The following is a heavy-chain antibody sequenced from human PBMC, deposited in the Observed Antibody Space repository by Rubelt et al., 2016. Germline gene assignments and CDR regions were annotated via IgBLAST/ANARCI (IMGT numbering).Heavy chain of an antibody. CDR1: GGSISSSSYH. CDR2: TYHIGGT. CDR3: AREGRTIENDFDY. J-gene: IGHJ4*02. V-gene: IGHV4-39*07. Sequence: QLQLQESGPGLVKPSETLSLTCTVSGGSISSSSYHWGWIRQPPGQGLEWIGSTYHIGGTYSNPSLKSRVTISVDTSKNQFSLKLSSVTAADTAVYYCAREGRTIENDFDYWGQGTLVTVSS. D-gene: IGHD3-3*01.